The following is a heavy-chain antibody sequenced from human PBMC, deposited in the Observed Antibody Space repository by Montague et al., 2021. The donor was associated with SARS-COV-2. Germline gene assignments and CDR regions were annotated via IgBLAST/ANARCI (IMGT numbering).Heavy chain of an antibody. CDR1: GFYFNDYG. CDR2: ASGDGDST. Sequence: SLRLSCAVSGFYFNDYGMSWVRQAPGKGLDWVSAASGDGDSTYYADSVKGRFTISRDNSKNTLYLQMNSLRAEDTAVYYCAKCLRFSGFDGNYFDSWGQGTLVTVSS. J-gene: IGHJ4*02. D-gene: IGHD5-12*01. V-gene: IGHV3-23*01. CDR3: AKCLRFSGFDGNYFDS.